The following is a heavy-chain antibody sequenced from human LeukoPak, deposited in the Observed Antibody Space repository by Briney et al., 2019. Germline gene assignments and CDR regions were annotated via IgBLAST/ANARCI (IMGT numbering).Heavy chain of an antibody. CDR1: GFTFSSHG. J-gene: IGHJ4*02. Sequence: GGSLRLSCAASGFTFSSHGMHWVRQAPGKGLEWVAFIRYDGSNKYYADSVKGRFSISRDNSKSTLSLQMNSLRAEDTAIYYCATYRQVLLPFESWGQGTLVTVSS. V-gene: IGHV3-30*02. CDR2: IRYDGSNK. CDR3: ATYRQVLLPFES. D-gene: IGHD2-8*02.